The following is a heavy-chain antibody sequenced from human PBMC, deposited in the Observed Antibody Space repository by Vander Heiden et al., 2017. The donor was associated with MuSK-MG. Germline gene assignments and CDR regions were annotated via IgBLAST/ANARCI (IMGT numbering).Heavy chain of an antibody. V-gene: IGHV4-38-2*02. J-gene: IGHJ2*01. CDR3: ARDVGAGLWRHGSMITICSERAADSRLFTLVYF. D-gene: IGHD2-2*01. Sequence: QVQLQESGPGLVTPSETLSLTCAVSGYSISSGYYWCWIRQPPGKGLEWIGSIYQSGSTNDNPSIKSRVTISAETSKKKLSLRLRALNARDTAVDYGARDVGAGLWRHGSMITICSERAADSRLFTLVYF. CDR1: GYSISSGYY. CDR2: IYQSGST.